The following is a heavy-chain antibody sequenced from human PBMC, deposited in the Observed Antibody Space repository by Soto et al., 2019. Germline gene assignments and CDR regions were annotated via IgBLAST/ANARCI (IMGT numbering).Heavy chain of an antibody. V-gene: IGHV3-30-3*01. CDR2: ISYDGSNK. J-gene: IGHJ6*01. D-gene: IGHD3-22*01. CDR3: ARDLGLYDSSGYGYYGMDV. Sequence: QVQLVESGGGVVQPGRSLRLSCAASGFTFSSYAMHWVRQAPGKGLEWVAVISYDGSNKYYADSVKGRFTISRDNSKNTLYLQMNSLRAEDTAVYYCARDLGLYDSSGYGYYGMDVW. CDR1: GFTFSSYA.